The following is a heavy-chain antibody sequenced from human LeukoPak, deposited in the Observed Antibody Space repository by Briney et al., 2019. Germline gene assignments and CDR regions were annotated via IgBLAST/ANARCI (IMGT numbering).Heavy chain of an antibody. J-gene: IGHJ6*03. CDR2: INPSGGST. CDR3: ARAAYYYGSGSYYYYYYYMDV. D-gene: IGHD3-10*01. Sequence: GASVTVSCKASGYTFTSYYMHWVRQAPGQGLEWMGIINPSGGSTSYAQKFQGRVTMTRDTSTSTVYMELSSLRSEDTAVYYCARAAYYYGSGSYYYYYYYMDVWGKGTTVTVSS. V-gene: IGHV1-46*01. CDR1: GYTFTSYY.